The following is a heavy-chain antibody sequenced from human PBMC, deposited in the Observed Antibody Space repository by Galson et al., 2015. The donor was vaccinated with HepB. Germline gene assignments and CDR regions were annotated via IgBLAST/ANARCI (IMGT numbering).Heavy chain of an antibody. CDR3: ARDKEGRGWYLSYYGMAI. CDR1: GFTLSDYG. Sequence: SLRLSCAASGFTLSDYGIHWVRQAPGKGLEWVAVIWYDGSNKYYSDSVKGRFTISRDRFKNTVDLQMNSLRAEDTAVYYCARDKEGRGWYLSYYGMAIGGQGTTVTVSS. CDR2: IWYDGSNK. J-gene: IGHJ6*02. V-gene: IGHV3-33*01. D-gene: IGHD6-19*01.